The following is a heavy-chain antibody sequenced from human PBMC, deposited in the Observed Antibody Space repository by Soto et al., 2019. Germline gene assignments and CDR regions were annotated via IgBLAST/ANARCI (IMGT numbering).Heavy chain of an antibody. D-gene: IGHD1-7*01. J-gene: IGHJ4*02. V-gene: IGHV4-59*01. CDR3: ARGGYNWNYEY. Sequence: SETLSLTCTVSGGSISSYYWSWIRQPPGKGLEWIGYIYYSGSTNYNPSLKSRVTISVDTSKNQFSLKLSSVTAADTAVYYCARGGYNWNYEYWGQGTLVTVSS. CDR1: GGSISSYY. CDR2: IYYSGST.